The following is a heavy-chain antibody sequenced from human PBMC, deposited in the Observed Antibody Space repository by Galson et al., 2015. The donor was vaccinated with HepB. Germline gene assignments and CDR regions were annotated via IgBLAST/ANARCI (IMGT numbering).Heavy chain of an antibody. CDR2: ISGSSGYI. J-gene: IGHJ4*02. CDR1: GFTFSSFN. D-gene: IGHD3-22*01. CDR3: ARDTGGIVYILDY. Sequence: SLRLSCAASGFTFSSFNMNWVRQAPGKGLEWVSSISGSSGYISYADSVKGRFIISRDNAKNSLFLQMHSLRAEDTAVYYCARDTGGIVYILDYWGQGTLVTVSS. V-gene: IGHV3-21*01.